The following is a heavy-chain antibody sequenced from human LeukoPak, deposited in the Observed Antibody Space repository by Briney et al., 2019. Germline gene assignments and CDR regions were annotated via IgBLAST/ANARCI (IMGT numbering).Heavy chain of an antibody. Sequence: PSETLSLTCAVYGGSFSGYYWSWIRQPPGKGLEWIGEINHSGSTNYNPSLKSRVTISVDTSKNQFSLKLSSVTAADTAVYYCARDLSGGFDYWGQGTLVTVSS. CDR2: INHSGST. CDR1: GGSFSGYY. D-gene: IGHD2-15*01. CDR3: ARDLSGGFDY. V-gene: IGHV4-34*01. J-gene: IGHJ4*02.